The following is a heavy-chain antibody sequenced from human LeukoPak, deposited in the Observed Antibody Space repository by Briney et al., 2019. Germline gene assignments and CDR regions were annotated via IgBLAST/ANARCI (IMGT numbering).Heavy chain of an antibody. CDR2: ISSGGGTT. V-gene: IGHV3-23*01. Sequence: PGGSLRLSWGASGFTFNKNAMSWVRQAPGKGLEWVSCISSGGGTTSYAQSVKGRFTISRDNSKNTVYLQMNGLRAEDTAVYYCAKDRSSWPHDAFDVWGQGTMVTVSA. CDR1: GFTFNKNA. CDR3: AKDRSSWPHDAFDV. D-gene: IGHD2-2*01. J-gene: IGHJ3*01.